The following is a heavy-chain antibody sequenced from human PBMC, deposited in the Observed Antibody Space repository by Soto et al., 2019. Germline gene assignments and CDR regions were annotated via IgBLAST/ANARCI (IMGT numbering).Heavy chain of an antibody. CDR3: AKDLGDQNCSSTSCYLWGSTGDAFDI. D-gene: IGHD2-2*01. Sequence: GGSLRLSCAASGFTFSSYAMSWVRQAPGKGLEWVSAISGSGGSTYYADSVKGRFTISRENSKKTLYLQMNSLRAEDTAVYYGAKDLGDQNCSSTSCYLWGSTGDAFDIWGQGTMVTVSS. V-gene: IGHV3-23*01. CDR2: ISGSGGST. CDR1: GFTFSSYA. J-gene: IGHJ3*02.